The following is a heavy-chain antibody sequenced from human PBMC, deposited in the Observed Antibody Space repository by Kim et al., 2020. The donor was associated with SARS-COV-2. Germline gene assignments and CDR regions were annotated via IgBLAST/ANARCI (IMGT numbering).Heavy chain of an antibody. V-gene: IGHV4-39*01. CDR3: ASGTAAVDY. J-gene: IGHJ4*02. Sequence: GRTYYYPSLRSPVTISVDTSKNQFALKLSSVTAADTAVYYCASGTAAVDYWGQGTLVTVSS. D-gene: IGHD6-13*01. CDR2: GRT.